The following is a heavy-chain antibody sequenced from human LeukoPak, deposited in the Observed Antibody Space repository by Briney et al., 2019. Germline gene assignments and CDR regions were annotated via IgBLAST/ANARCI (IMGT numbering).Heavy chain of an antibody. CDR2: VNPNSGDT. J-gene: IGHJ4*02. CDR1: ENTFISYD. D-gene: IGHD6-13*01. Sequence: ASVKVSCKASENTFISYDINWVRQATGQGLEWMGWVNPNSGDTGYAQKLQGRVTMTWNTSISTAYMKLSSLRSEDTAVYFCARGPFFEIAAAGFDSWGQGTPVTVSS. CDR3: ARGPFFEIAAAGFDS. V-gene: IGHV1-8*01.